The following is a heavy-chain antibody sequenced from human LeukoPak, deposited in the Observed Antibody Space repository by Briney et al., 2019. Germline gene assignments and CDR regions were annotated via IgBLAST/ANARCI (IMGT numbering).Heavy chain of an antibody. J-gene: IGHJ4*02. Sequence: LTGGSLRLSCAASGFTLSGYSMIWVRQAPGKGLEWVSYISSSSSTIYYADSVKGRFIISRDNAKNSLYLQMNSLRAEDTAVYYCARGESVVARPFDYWGQGTLVTVSS. CDR1: GFTLSGYS. CDR2: ISSSSSTI. CDR3: ARGESVVARPFDY. D-gene: IGHD2-21*01. V-gene: IGHV3-48*01.